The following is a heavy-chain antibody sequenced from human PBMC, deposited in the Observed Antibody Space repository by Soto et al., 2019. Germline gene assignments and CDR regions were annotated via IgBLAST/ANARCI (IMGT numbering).Heavy chain of an antibody. J-gene: IGHJ4*01. D-gene: IGHD1-26*01. Sequence: GGPLRLSCAASGFPFNNAWINWVRPVPGKGMEWVGRVKSKADVGLGDYAGPEKGRFVVSSDDSKDIVYLQMNSLKIEYPGDYYCTTDDRTTFPEIRIYYWGHGPQVTVSS. V-gene: IGHV3-15*07. CDR1: GFPFNNAW. CDR3: TTDDRTTFPEIRIYY. CDR2: VKSKADVGLG.